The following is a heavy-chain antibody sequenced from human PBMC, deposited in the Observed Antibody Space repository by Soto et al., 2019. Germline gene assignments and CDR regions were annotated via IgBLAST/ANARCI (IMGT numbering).Heavy chain of an antibody. CDR1: GGTFSSYA. Sequence: ASVKVSCKASGGTFSSYAISWVRQAPGQGLEWMGGIIPIFGTANYAQKFQGRVTITADESTSTAYMELSSLRSEDTAVYYCARSLLYGSGSYYFYYFDYWGQGTLVTVSS. D-gene: IGHD3-10*01. CDR2: IIPIFGTA. J-gene: IGHJ4*02. V-gene: IGHV1-69*13. CDR3: ARSLLYGSGSYYFYYFDY.